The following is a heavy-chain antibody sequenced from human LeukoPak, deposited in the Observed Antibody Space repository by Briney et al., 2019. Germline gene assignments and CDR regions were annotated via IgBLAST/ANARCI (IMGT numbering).Heavy chain of an antibody. J-gene: IGHJ4*02. V-gene: IGHV4-34*01. Sequence: SETLSLTCAVYGGSFSGYYWSWIRQPPGKGLEWIGEINHSGSTNYNPSLKSRVTISVDTSKNQFSLKLSSATAADTAVYYCARGLVEGIAAAGLFFDYWGQGTPVTVSS. D-gene: IGHD6-13*01. CDR2: INHSGST. CDR1: GGSFSGYY. CDR3: ARGLVEGIAAAGLFFDY.